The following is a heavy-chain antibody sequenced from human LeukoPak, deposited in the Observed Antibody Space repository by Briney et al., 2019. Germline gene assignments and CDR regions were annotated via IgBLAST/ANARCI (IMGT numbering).Heavy chain of an antibody. Sequence: GRSLRLSCAASGFTFSSYAMHWVRQAPGKGLEWVAVISYDGSNKYYADSVKGRFTISRDNSKKTLYLQMNSLRAEDTAVYYCARDQGYQLPQLDVWGQGTTVTVSS. D-gene: IGHD2-2*01. CDR3: ARDQGYQLPQLDV. CDR1: GFTFSSYA. CDR2: ISYDGSNK. J-gene: IGHJ6*02. V-gene: IGHV3-30-3*01.